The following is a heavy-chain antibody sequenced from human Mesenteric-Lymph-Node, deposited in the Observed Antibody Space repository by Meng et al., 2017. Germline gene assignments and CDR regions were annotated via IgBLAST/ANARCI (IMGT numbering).Heavy chain of an antibody. CDR3: VREPYEPRGH. J-gene: IGHJ4*02. V-gene: IGHV3-53*01. Sequence: VEVVEAGGGLFQPGGSLRLSCAASGFTVSSNYMSWIRQAPGKGLEWVSVIYSGGSTSYADSVRGRFTISIDDSRNTVYLQMNNLRADDTAVYYCVREPYEPRGHWGQGTLVTVSS. CDR2: IYSGGST. D-gene: IGHD2-21*01. CDR1: GFTVSSNY.